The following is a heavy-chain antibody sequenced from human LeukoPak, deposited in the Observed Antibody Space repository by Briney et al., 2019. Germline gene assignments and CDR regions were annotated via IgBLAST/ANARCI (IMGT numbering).Heavy chain of an antibody. CDR2: IFHSGST. CDR1: GGSISRYY. CDR3: ARHEGHCTGGNCYSNAFDV. Sequence: SETLSLTCTVSGGSISRYYWNWIRRPPGKGLEWIGYIFHSGSTKYNPSLKSRVTISLDTSKKQFSPNLTSVTATDTAVYFCARHEGHCTGGNCYSNAFDVWGQGSMVTVSS. D-gene: IGHD2-15*01. V-gene: IGHV4-59*08. J-gene: IGHJ3*01.